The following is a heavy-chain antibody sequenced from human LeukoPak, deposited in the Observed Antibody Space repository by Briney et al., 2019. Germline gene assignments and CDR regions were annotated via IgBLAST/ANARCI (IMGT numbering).Heavy chain of an antibody. CDR2: ISNSGSTI. Sequence: GGSLRLSCAASGFTFSDYYMSWIRQAPGKGLEWVSYISNSGSTIYYADSVKGRFTISRDNAKNSLYLQMNSLRAEDTAVYYCAREPFWSGYYSNLHFDYWGQGTLVTVSS. J-gene: IGHJ4*02. CDR3: AREPFWSGYYSNLHFDY. V-gene: IGHV3-11*04. D-gene: IGHD3-3*01. CDR1: GFTFSDYY.